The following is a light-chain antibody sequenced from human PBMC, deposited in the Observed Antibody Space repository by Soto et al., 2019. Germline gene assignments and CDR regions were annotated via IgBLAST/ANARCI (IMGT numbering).Light chain of an antibody. CDR2: EVS. J-gene: IGLJ2*01. CDR1: SSDVGGYNY. Sequence: QSALTQPPSASGSTGQSVTISCTGTSSDVGGYNYVSWYQQHPGKAPKLMIYEVSKRPSGVRDRFSGSMSGNAASLTVSGLQAEDEADYYFSSYAGSNSVIFGGGTKVTVL. CDR3: SSYAGSNSVI. V-gene: IGLV2-8*01.